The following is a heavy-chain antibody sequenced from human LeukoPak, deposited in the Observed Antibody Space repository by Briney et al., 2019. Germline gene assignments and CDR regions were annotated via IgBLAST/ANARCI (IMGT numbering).Heavy chain of an antibody. J-gene: IGHJ4*02. CDR3: ARGGRGVGALFDY. D-gene: IGHD1-26*01. CDR1: GGSIRSYY. Sequence: SETLSLTCTVSGGSIRSYYWSWIRQPAGKGLEWIGRIYTSGSTNYNPSLKSRVTISVDTSKNQFSLKLSCVTAAGTAVYYCARGGRGVGALFDYWGQGTLVTVSS. CDR2: IYTSGST. V-gene: IGHV4-4*07.